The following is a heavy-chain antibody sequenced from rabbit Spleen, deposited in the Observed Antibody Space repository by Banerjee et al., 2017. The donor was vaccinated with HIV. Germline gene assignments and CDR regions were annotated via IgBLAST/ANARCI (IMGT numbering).Heavy chain of an antibody. D-gene: IGHD4-2*01. CDR1: GLDFSSRYW. Sequence: QEQLVESGGGLVTPGASLTLTCKASGLDFSSRYWICWVRQAPGKGLEWIACIDVVKSGSTYYANWAKGRFTISKTSSTTVTLQMTSLTAADTATYFCARDSAGREDFNLWGPGPLVTVS. CDR3: ARDSAGREDFNL. CDR2: IDVVKSGST. V-gene: IGHV1S45*01. J-gene: IGHJ4*01.